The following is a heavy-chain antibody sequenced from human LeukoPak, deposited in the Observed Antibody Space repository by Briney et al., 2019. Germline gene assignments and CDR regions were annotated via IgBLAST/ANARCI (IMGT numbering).Heavy chain of an antibody. CDR1: GASISSYY. D-gene: IGHD3-10*01. CDR3: ARLAKSYMYAFDI. CDR2: IYYSRSS. V-gene: IGHV4-59*01. J-gene: IGHJ3*02. Sequence: SETLSLTCTVSGASISSYYWSWIRQPPGKGLEWIGYIYYSRSSNYNPSLKSRVTMSVDTSKNQFSLKLSSVTAADTAVYYCARLAKSYMYAFDIWGQGTMVTVSS.